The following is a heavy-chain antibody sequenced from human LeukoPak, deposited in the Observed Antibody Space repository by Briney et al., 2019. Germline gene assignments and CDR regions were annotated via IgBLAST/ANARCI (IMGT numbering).Heavy chain of an antibody. V-gene: IGHV3-21*01. CDR1: GFTFSSYS. Sequence: GGSLRLSCAASGFTFSSYSMNWVRQAPGKGLEWVSSISSSSSYIYYADSVKGRFTISRDNAKNSLYLQMNSLRAEDTAVYYCAMPPYSSSWDPGWFDPWGQGTLITVSS. CDR3: AMPPYSSSWDPGWFDP. D-gene: IGHD6-13*01. CDR2: ISSSSSYI. J-gene: IGHJ5*02.